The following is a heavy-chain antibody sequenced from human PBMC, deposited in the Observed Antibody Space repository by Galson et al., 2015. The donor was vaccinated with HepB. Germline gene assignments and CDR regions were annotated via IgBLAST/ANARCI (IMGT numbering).Heavy chain of an antibody. Sequence: SLRLSCAASGFTFSNYNMNWVRQAPGKGLEWVSFISSRSNYIPYGDSVRGRFTSSRDNAKNSLYLQMNSLRPEDTAVYYCARGNWNYADAFDVWGQGTLVTVSS. CDR3: ARGNWNYADAFDV. V-gene: IGHV3-21*06. CDR2: ISSRSNYI. D-gene: IGHD1-7*01. J-gene: IGHJ3*01. CDR1: GFTFSNYN.